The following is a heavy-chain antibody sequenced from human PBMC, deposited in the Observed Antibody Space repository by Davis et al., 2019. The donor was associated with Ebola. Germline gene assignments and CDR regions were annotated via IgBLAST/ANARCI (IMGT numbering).Heavy chain of an antibody. D-gene: IGHD2-15*01. CDR3: ARVNFCIGGSCYSHDH. CDR2: IYYSGST. Sequence: MPGGSLRLSCAASGFTFSSYWMSWVRQAPGKGLEWIANIYYSGSTQYNPSLKSRVTISVDTSNNQFSLRLNSVTAADTAVYYCARVNFCIGGSCYSHDHWGQGTLVTVSS. CDR1: GFTFSSYW. J-gene: IGHJ5*02. V-gene: IGHV4-4*02.